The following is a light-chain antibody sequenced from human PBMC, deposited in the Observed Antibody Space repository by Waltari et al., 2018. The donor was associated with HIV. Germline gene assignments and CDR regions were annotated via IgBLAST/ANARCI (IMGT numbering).Light chain of an antibody. J-gene: IGLJ1*01. V-gene: IGLV6-57*03. CDR1: SGSIASHY. Sequence: NFMLTQPHSVSESPGKTVTISCTRSSGSIASHYVQWYQQRPGSAPTTVIYEDNQRPSGVPDRFSGSIDSSSSSASLTISGLKTEDEADYYCQSYDSSNHYVFGTGTKVTVL. CDR3: QSYDSSNHYV. CDR2: EDN.